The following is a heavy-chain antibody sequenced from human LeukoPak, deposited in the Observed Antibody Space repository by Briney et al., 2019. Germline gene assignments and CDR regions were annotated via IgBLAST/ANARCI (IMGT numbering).Heavy chain of an antibody. Sequence: ASGKVSCKASGYTFTSYGISWVRQAPGQGLEWMGWISFYNGNTNYAQKLQGRVTMTTDTSTSTAYMELRSLRSDDTAVYYCARVRGYYDSKGPRDYWGQGTLVTVST. CDR3: ARVRGYYDSKGPRDY. D-gene: IGHD3-22*01. CDR1: GYTFTSYG. J-gene: IGHJ4*02. V-gene: IGHV1-18*01. CDR2: ISFYNGNT.